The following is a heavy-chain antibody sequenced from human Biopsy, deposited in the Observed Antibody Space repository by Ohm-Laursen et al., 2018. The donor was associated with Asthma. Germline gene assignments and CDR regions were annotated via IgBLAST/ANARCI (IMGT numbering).Heavy chain of an antibody. V-gene: IGHV3-53*05. CDR2: IYSGGST. CDR3: ARSKVAGRSYYFDY. D-gene: IGHD6-19*01. CDR1: GFSVSSNY. Sequence: SLRLSCAASGFSVSSNYMSWVRQAPGKGLEWVSVIYSGGSTYYADSVKGRFTISRDNSKNTVSLQMNSLTTADTAVYYCARSKVAGRSYYFDYWGQGTLVTVSS. J-gene: IGHJ4*02.